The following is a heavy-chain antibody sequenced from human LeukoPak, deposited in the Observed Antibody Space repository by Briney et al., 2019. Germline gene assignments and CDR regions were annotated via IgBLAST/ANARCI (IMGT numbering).Heavy chain of an antibody. CDR1: GFTFSSYA. Sequence: GGSLRLSCAASGFTFSSYAMSWVRQAPGKGLEWVSSVSSVSGSAGSTYYADSGKGRFAISRDNSKNTLYLQMNRLRAEDTAVYYCAKSSRDGYNDDSWGQGTLVTVSS. D-gene: IGHD5-24*01. CDR3: AKSSRDGYNDDS. V-gene: IGHV3-23*01. CDR2: VSSVSGSAGST. J-gene: IGHJ5*01.